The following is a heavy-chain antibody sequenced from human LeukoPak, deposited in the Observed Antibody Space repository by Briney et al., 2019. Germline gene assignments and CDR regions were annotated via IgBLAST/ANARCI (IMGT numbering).Heavy chain of an antibody. CDR1: GGSFSGYY. J-gene: IGHJ1*01. Sequence: PSETLSLTCAVYGGSFSGYYWSWIRQPPGKGLEWIGGINHSGSTNYNPSLKSRVTISVDTSKNQFSLKLSSVTAADTAVYYCAARDTVTTASSPSPPPEYFQHWGQGTLVTVSS. D-gene: IGHD4-17*01. CDR3: AARDTVTTASSPSPPPEYFQH. V-gene: IGHV4-34*01. CDR2: INHSGST.